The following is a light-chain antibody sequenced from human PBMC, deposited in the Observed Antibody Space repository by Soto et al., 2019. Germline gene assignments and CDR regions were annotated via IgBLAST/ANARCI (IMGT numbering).Light chain of an antibody. CDR2: DVS. J-gene: IGLJ1*01. CDR3: SSYTTSSTYV. V-gene: IGLV2-18*02. Sequence: QSVLTQPPSVSGSPGQSVAISCTGTSSDVGSNNRVSWYQQPPGTAPKLMIYDVSNRPSGVPDRFSGSKSGNTASLTISVLQAEDEDDYYCSSYTTSSTYVFGTGTKLTVL. CDR1: SSDVGSNNR.